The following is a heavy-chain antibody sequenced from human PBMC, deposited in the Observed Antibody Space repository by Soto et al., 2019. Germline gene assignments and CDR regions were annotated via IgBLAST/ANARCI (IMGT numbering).Heavy chain of an antibody. CDR2: IYHSGST. D-gene: IGHD3-22*01. J-gene: IGHJ6*02. CDR3: ARAQYDYYDSSGYYTGMDV. CDR1: GGSITSGGYS. V-gene: IGHV4-30-2*01. Sequence: PSQTLSLTCAASGGSITSGGYSWSWIRQPPGKGLEWIGYIYHSGSTYYSPSLKSRVTISVDRSKNQFSLKLSSVTAADTAVYYCARAQYDYYDSSGYYTGMDVWGQGATVTVSS.